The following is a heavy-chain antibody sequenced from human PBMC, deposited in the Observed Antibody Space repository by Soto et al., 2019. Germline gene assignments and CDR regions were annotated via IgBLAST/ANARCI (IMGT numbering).Heavy chain of an antibody. CDR1: GFTFSSYA. D-gene: IGHD2-21*01. CDR3: AKIQWLLVGAPDY. J-gene: IGHJ4*02. Sequence: EVQLLESGGGLVPPGGSLRLSCAASGFTFSSYAMSWVRQAPGKGLEWVSAISGSGSGGNTYYADSVKGRFTISRDNSKNTLYLQMNSLRAEDTAVYYCAKIQWLLVGAPDYWGQGTLVTVSS. V-gene: IGHV3-23*01. CDR2: ISGSGSGGNT.